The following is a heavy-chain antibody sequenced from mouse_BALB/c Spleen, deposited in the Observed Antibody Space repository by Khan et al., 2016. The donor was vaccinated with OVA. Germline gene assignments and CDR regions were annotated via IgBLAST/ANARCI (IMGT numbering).Heavy chain of an antibody. D-gene: IGHD1-1*01. CDR2: INPSTGYS. V-gene: IGHV1-7*01. Sequence: VQLQQSGAELAKPGASVKMSCKASGYTFTSYWMHWVKQRPGQGLEWIGYINPSTGYSEYNQKFKDKATLTADKSSSTAYMQLRGLTSDDSAVYYYATHGSISAWFAYWGQGTLVTVSA. CDR3: ATHGSISAWFAY. CDR1: GYTFTSYW. J-gene: IGHJ3*01.